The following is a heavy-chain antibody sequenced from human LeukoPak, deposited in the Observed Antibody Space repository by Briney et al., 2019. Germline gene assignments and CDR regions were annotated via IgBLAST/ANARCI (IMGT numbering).Heavy chain of an antibody. D-gene: IGHD5-12*01. J-gene: IGHJ4*02. CDR3: ATDRIYSGYVG. V-gene: IGHV3-33*01. CDR1: GFTFNKYG. CDR2: IWNDGSNE. Sequence: GSLRLSCVASGFTFNKYGIHWVRQAPGKGLEWVAVIWNDGSNEYYADSVKGRLAISRDNDKNTVNLQMNSLRAEDTAVYYCATDRIYSGYVGWGQGTLVTVSS.